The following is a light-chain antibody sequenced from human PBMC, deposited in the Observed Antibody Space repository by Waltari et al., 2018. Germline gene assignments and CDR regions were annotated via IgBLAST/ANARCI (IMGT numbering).Light chain of an antibody. J-gene: IGKJ4*01. V-gene: IGKV1-5*03. CDR3: QQYNSYSLLT. Sequence: DLQMTQSPSTLSASVGDRVTITCRASQSISNWVAWYQQKPGKAPKLLIYKASTLESGVPSRFSGSGSGTEFTLTISSLQPDDFATYYCQQYNSYSLLTFGGGTKVEIK. CDR2: KAS. CDR1: QSISNW.